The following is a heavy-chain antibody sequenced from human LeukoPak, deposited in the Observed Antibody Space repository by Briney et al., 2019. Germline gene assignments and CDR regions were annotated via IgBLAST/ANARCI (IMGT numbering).Heavy chain of an antibody. CDR3: AREAPGSAFDI. CDR2: IYSGGST. V-gene: IGHV3-66*01. J-gene: IGHJ3*02. Sequence: GGSLRLSCAASGFTVSSNHMSWVRQAPGKGLEWVSVIYSGGSTYYADSVKGSFTISRDNSKNTLYLQMNSLRAEDTAVYYCAREAPGSAFDIWGQGTMVTVSS. CDR1: GFTVSSNH.